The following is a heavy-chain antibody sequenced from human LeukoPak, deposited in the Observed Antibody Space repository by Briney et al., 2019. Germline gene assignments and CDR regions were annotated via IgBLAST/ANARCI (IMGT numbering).Heavy chain of an antibody. CDR2: ISYDGSNK. Sequence: GGSLRLSCAASGFTFSSYAMHWVRQAPGKGLEWVAVISYDGSNKYYADSVKGRFTISRDNSRNTFYLQMNSLRAEDTAVYYCAKDPGRYCTNGVCYTDRYSSGWAPDYWGQGTLVTVSS. D-gene: IGHD2-8*01. V-gene: IGHV3-30-3*01. CDR3: AKDPGRYCTNGVCYTDRYSSGWAPDY. J-gene: IGHJ4*02. CDR1: GFTFSSYA.